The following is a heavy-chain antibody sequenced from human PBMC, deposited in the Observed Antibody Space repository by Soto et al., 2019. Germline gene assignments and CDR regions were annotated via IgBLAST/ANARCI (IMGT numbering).Heavy chain of an antibody. CDR3: AKGQSTYYDFWSRYYDWFDP. D-gene: IGHD3-3*01. J-gene: IGHJ5*02. V-gene: IGHV3-23*01. CDR2: ISGSGGST. Sequence: GGSLRLSCAASGFTFSNYAMSWVRQAPGKGLEWISTISGSGGSTYYADSVKGRFTISRDNSKNTLYLQMNSLRAEDTAVYYCAKGQSTYYDFWSRYYDWFDPWGQGTQVTVSS. CDR1: GFTFSNYA.